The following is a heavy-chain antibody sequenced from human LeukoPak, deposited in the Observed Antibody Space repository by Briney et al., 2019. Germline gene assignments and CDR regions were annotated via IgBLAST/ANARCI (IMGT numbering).Heavy chain of an antibody. CDR1: GGSISSSSYY. D-gene: IGHD3-22*01. CDR3: ARDRWGYYDSSGYYYTPFDY. CDR2: IYYSGST. J-gene: IGHJ4*02. V-gene: IGHV4-39*07. Sequence: PSETLSLTCTVSGGSISSSSYYWGWIRQPPGKGLEWIGSIYYSGSTYYNPSLKSRVTISVDTSKNQFSLKLSSVTAADTAVYYCARDRWGYYDSSGYYYTPFDYWGQGTLVTVSS.